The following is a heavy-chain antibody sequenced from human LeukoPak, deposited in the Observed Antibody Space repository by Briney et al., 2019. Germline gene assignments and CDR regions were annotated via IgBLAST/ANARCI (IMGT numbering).Heavy chain of an antibody. CDR1: GFIFSSYG. V-gene: IGHV3-23*01. CDR2: ISGSGGNT. D-gene: IGHD4-17*01. J-gene: IGHJ4*02. Sequence: PGGSLRLSCAASGFIFSSYGMSWVRRAPGRGLEWVSGISGSGGNTYYADSVEGRFTISRDNSQNTLYLQMNTLRAEDTAVYYCAKVLSDYHFDYWGQGTLVSVSS. CDR3: AKVLSDYHFDY.